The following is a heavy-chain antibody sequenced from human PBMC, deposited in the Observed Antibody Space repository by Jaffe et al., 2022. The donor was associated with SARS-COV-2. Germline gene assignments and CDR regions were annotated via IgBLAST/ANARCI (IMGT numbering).Heavy chain of an antibody. D-gene: IGHD2-2*01. J-gene: IGHJ6*02. CDR1: GYSFTSYW. V-gene: IGHV5-51*01. Sequence: EVQLVQSGAEVKKPGESLKISCKGSGYSFTSYWIGWVRQMPGKGLEWMGIIYPGDSDTRYSPSFQGQVTISADKSISTAYLQWSSLKASDTAMYYCASRDCSSTSCYPDYGMDVWGQGTTVTVSS. CDR2: IYPGDSDT. CDR3: ASRDCSSTSCYPDYGMDV.